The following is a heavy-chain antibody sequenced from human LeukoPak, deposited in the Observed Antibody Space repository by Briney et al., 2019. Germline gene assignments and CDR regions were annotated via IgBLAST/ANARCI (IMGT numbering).Heavy chain of an antibody. Sequence: PGGSLRLSCAASGFTFSSYWMHWVRQAPGKGLVWVSRINSDGSSTSYADSVKGQFTISRDNAKNTLYLQMNSLRAEDTAVYYCARGYCGGDHCHIDYYYGMDVWGQGTTVTVSS. CDR3: ARGYCGGDHCHIDYYYGMDV. V-gene: IGHV3-74*01. J-gene: IGHJ6*02. D-gene: IGHD2-21*02. CDR2: INSDGSST. CDR1: GFTFSSYW.